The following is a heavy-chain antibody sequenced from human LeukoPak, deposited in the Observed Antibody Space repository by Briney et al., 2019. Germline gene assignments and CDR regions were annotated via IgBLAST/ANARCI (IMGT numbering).Heavy chain of an antibody. V-gene: IGHV4-38-2*02. CDR3: ARDVPMYSGSHLYYYMDV. CDR2: MYHSGST. D-gene: IGHD1-26*01. CDR1: GYSISSGHY. J-gene: IGHJ6*03. Sequence: SETLSLTCTVSGYSISSGHYWGWIRQPPGKGLEWIGSMYHSGSTYYNPPLKSRVTISEDTSKNQFSLKLSSVTAADTAVYYCARDVPMYSGSHLYYYMDVWGKGTTVTVSS.